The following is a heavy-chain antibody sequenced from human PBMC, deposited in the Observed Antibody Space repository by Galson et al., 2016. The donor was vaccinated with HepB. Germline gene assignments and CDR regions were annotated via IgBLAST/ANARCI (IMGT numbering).Heavy chain of an antibody. V-gene: IGHV3-23*01. D-gene: IGHD3-10*01. CDR1: GFAFNTYA. J-gene: IGHJ1*01. CDR2: VSGHAGST. Sequence: SLRLSCATSGFAFNTYAMNWVRQAPGKGLEWVAGVSGHAGSTYYADSVKGRFAISRDNSKNPLFLQMNGLIADDTAVDYCAKANITMVTLGFYLDTWGPGPRVTVSS. CDR3: AKANITMVTLGFYLDT.